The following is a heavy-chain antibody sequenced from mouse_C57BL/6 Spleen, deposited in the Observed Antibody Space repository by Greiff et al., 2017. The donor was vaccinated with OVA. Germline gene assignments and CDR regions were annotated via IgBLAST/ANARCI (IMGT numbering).Heavy chain of an antibody. V-gene: IGHV1-72*01. CDR1: GYTFTSYW. J-gene: IGHJ3*01. CDR2: IDPNSGGT. CDR3: AREGIYGYDGLAY. D-gene: IGHD2-2*01. Sequence: QVQLQQPGAELVKPGASVKLSCKASGYTFTSYWMHWVKQRPGRGLEWIGRIDPNSGGTKYTEKFKSKATLTVDKPSSPAYMQLSSLTSEDSAVDYCAREGIYGYDGLAYWGQGTLVTVSA.